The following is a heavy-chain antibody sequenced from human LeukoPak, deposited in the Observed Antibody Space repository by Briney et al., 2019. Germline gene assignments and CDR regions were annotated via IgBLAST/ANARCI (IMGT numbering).Heavy chain of an antibody. J-gene: IGHJ4*02. V-gene: IGHV3-21*01. CDR3: AGDNGNYAWLLDY. D-gene: IGHD1-7*01. CDR2: ISSSSSYI. CDR1: GFTFSSYT. Sequence: GGSLRLSCAASGFTFSSYTMSWVRQAPGKGLEWVSSISSSSSYIYYADSVKGRFTISRDNAKNSLYLQMNSLRAEDTAVYYCAGDNGNYAWLLDYWGQGTLVTVSS.